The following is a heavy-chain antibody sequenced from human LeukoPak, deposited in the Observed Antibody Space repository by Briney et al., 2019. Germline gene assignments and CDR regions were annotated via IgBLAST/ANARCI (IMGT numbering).Heavy chain of an antibody. CDR2: IYYSGST. J-gene: IGHJ4*02. CDR3: ARRDWGATTGYFNY. D-gene: IGHD1-26*01. CDR1: GGSISSSSYY. V-gene: IGHV4-39*01. Sequence: SETLSLTCTVSGGSISSSSYYWGWIRQPPGKGLEWIGSIYYSGSTYYNPSLKSRVTISVDTSKNQFSLKLSSVTAADTAVYYCARRDWGATTGYFNYWGQGTLVTVSS.